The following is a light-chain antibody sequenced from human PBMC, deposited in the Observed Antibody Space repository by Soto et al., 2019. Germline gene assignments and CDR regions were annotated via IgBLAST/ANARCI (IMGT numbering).Light chain of an antibody. CDR1: SRDVGGYKY. J-gene: IGLJ2*01. Sequence: QSALTQPPSASGSPGQSVTISCTGTSRDVGGYKYVSWYQQHPGKAPKLIIYEVSNRPSGVPDRFSGSKSGNTASLTVSGLQTEDEADYYCSSYAGSNNFVVFGGGTKVTVL. CDR2: EVS. V-gene: IGLV2-8*01. CDR3: SSYAGSNNFVV.